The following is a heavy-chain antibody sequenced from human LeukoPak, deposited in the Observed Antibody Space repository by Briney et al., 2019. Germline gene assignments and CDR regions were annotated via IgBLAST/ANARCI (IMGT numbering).Heavy chain of an antibody. CDR1: GGSFSGYY. V-gene: IGHV4-34*01. Sequence: SETLSLTCAVYGGSFSGYYWSWIRQPPGKGLEWIGEINHSGSTNYNPSLKSRVTISVDTSKNQFSLKLSSVTAADTAVYYCARGAQRYFDWSMQTTYYFDYWGQGTLVTVSS. CDR2: INHSGST. D-gene: IGHD3-9*01. J-gene: IGHJ4*02. CDR3: ARGAQRYFDWSMQTTYYFDY.